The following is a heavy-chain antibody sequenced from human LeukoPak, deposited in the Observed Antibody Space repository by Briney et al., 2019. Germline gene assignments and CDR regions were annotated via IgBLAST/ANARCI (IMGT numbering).Heavy chain of an antibody. CDR2: IYYSGST. V-gene: IGHV4-39*07. Sequence: PSETLSLTCTVSGGSISSSSYYWGWIRQPPGKGLEWIGSIYYSGSTYYNPSLKSRVTISVDTSKNQFSLKLSSVTAADTAVYYCARDRRSPYYDFWSGYLGWYYFDYWGQGTLVTVSS. D-gene: IGHD3-3*01. CDR3: ARDRRSPYYDFWSGYLGWYYFDY. CDR1: GGSISSSSYY. J-gene: IGHJ4*02.